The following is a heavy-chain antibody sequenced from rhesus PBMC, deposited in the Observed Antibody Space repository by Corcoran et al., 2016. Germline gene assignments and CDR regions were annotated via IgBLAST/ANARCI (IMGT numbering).Heavy chain of an antibody. Sequence: EVQLVESGGGLVQPGGSLRLSCAASGFTFSSYWMYWVRQAPGKGLEWVSRISRDGSSTSYADSVKGRFTISRENAKNSLYLQMNSLRAEDTAVYYCAKEGWGSVGAFDFWGQGLRVTVSS. CDR1: GFTFSSYW. J-gene: IGHJ3*01. CDR2: ISRDGSST. D-gene: IGHD5-24*01. CDR3: AKEGWGSVGAFDF. V-gene: IGHV3-119*01.